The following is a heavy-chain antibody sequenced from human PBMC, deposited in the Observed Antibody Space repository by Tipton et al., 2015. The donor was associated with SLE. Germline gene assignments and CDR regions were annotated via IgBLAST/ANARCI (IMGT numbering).Heavy chain of an antibody. D-gene: IGHD5-12*01. CDR1: GGSISSGDYY. Sequence: TLSLTCTVSGGSISSGDYYWSWIRQHPGKGLEWIGYIYYSGTTYYNPSLRSRVTMSIDPSENQFSLRLTSVTAADTAVYYCARGARDIVATIYWFDPWGQGTPVTVPS. CDR2: IYYSGTT. J-gene: IGHJ5*02. CDR3: ARGARDIVATIYWFDP. V-gene: IGHV4-31*03.